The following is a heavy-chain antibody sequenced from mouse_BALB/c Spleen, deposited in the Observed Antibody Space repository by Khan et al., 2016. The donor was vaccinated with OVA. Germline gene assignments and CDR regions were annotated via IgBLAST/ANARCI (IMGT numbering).Heavy chain of an antibody. V-gene: IGHV3-2*02. CDR2: ISYSDST. J-gene: IGHJ4*01. CDR1: GYSITSNYA. D-gene: IGHD1-1*01. CDR3: ARGNYYGYAMDY. Sequence: EVELVESGPGLVKPSQSLSLTCTVTGYSITSNYAWNWIRQFPGNKLEWMGYISYSDSTSYNPSIKSRISITRDTSKNQFFLQLNSVTTEDTATDYCARGNYYGYAMDYWGQGTSVTVSS.